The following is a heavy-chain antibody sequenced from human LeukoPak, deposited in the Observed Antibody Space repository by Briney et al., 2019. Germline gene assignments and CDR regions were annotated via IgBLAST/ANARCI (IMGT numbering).Heavy chain of an antibody. Sequence: PSETLSLTCTVSGDSISSSSYYWGWIRQPPGKGLEWIGSFYYTGNAYYNPSFKSRVTISVDTSKNQFSLKLTSVSAADTAVYYCARHVDSSGWYRSYFDYWGQGTLVTVSS. CDR2: FYYTGNA. CDR3: ARHVDSSGWYRSYFDY. J-gene: IGHJ4*02. CDR1: GDSISSSSYY. D-gene: IGHD6-19*01. V-gene: IGHV4-39*01.